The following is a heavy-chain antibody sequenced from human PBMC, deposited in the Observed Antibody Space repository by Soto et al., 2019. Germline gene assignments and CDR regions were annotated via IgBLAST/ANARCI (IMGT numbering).Heavy chain of an antibody. J-gene: IGHJ6*02. CDR1: GFTFSSYA. Sequence: GGSLRLSCAASGFTFSSYAMHWVRQAPGKGLEWVAVISYDGSNKYYADSVKGRFTISRDNSKNTLYLQMNSLRAEDTAVYYCARDRIDCSSTSCYDLYYYGMDVWGQGTTVTVSS. CDR2: ISYDGSNK. D-gene: IGHD2-2*01. CDR3: ARDRIDCSSTSCYDLYYYGMDV. V-gene: IGHV3-30-3*01.